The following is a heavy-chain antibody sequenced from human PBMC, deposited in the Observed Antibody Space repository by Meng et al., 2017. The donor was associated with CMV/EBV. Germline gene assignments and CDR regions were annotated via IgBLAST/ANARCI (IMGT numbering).Heavy chain of an antibody. J-gene: IGHJ3*02. Sequence: GESLKISCAASGFTFSSYGMHWVRQAPGKGLEWVAVIWYDGSNKYYADSVKGRFTISRDNSKNTLYPQMNSLRAEDTAVYYCAKDLAKQQLLAFDIWGQGTMVTVSS. CDR1: GFTFSSYG. D-gene: IGHD6-13*01. CDR3: AKDLAKQQLLAFDI. CDR2: IWYDGSNK. V-gene: IGHV3-33*06.